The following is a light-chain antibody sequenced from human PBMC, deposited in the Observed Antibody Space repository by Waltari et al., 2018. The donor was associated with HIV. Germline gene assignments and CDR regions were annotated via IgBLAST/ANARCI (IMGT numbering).Light chain of an antibody. CDR1: NIGTKS. Sequence: SYVLTQPPSVSVAPGKTAKLTCVGNNIGTKSVHWYQQKPDQAPVLVIYYNAGRPSGLPERFSGSHSGNTATLTINRVEAGDEADYYCHVWDTISDHVVFGGGSKLTVL. J-gene: IGLJ2*01. CDR3: HVWDTISDHVV. CDR2: YNA. V-gene: IGLV3-21*04.